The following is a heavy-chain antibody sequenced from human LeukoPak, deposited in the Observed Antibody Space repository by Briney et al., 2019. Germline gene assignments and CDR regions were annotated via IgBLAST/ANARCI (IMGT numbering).Heavy chain of an antibody. CDR3: AREPGYYDRAPGAFDI. D-gene: IGHD3-22*01. V-gene: IGHV3-48*01. J-gene: IGHJ3*02. CDR2: ISSSSSTI. CDR1: GFTFSSYW. Sequence: GGSLRLSCAASGFTFSSYWMSWVRQAPGKGLECVSYISSSSSTIYYADSVKGRFTISRDNAKNSLYLQMNSLRAEDTAVYYCAREPGYYDRAPGAFDIWGQGTMVTVSS.